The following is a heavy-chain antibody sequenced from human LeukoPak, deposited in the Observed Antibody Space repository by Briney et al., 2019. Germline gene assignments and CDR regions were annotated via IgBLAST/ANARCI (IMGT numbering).Heavy chain of an antibody. V-gene: IGHV1-46*01. CDR2: INPSGGST. CDR3: ARVKPDYYGSGSYYAY. Sequence: ASVKVSCKASGYTFTSYYMHWVRQAPGQGLEWMGIINPSGGSTSYAQKFQGRVTMTRDMSTSTVYMELSSLRSEDTAVYYCARVKPDYYGSGSYYAYWGQGTLVTVSS. J-gene: IGHJ4*02. D-gene: IGHD3-10*01. CDR1: GYTFTSYY.